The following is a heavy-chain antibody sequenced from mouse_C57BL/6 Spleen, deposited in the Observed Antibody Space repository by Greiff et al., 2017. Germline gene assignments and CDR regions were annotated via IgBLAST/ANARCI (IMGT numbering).Heavy chain of an antibody. D-gene: IGHD2-5*01. CDR1: GFTFSDYG. Sequence: EVKLMESGGGLVKPGGSLKLSCAASGFTFSDYGMHWVRQAPEKGLEWVAYISSGSSTIYYADTVKGRFTMSRDNAKNTMFLQMTSLRSEDTAMYYCARQDYSNFYWYFDVWGTGTTVTVSS. CDR2: ISSGSSTI. CDR3: ARQDYSNFYWYFDV. V-gene: IGHV5-17*01. J-gene: IGHJ1*03.